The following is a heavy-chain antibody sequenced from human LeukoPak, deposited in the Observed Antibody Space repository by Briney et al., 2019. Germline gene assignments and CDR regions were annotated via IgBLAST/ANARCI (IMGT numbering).Heavy chain of an antibody. Sequence: PSETLSLTCAVYGGSFSGYYWGWIRQPPGKGLEWIGSIYYSGSTYYNPSLKSRVTISVDTSKNQFSLKLSSVTAADTAVYYCARTYYDILTGFHNWFDPWGQGTLVTVSS. V-gene: IGHV4-34*01. CDR3: ARTYYDILTGFHNWFDP. CDR1: GGSFSGYY. CDR2: IYYSGST. J-gene: IGHJ5*02. D-gene: IGHD3-9*01.